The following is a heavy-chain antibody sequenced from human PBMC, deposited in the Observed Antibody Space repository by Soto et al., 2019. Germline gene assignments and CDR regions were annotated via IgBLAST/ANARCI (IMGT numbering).Heavy chain of an antibody. J-gene: IGHJ4*02. V-gene: IGHV4-59*08. CDR1: GGSISSYY. D-gene: IGHD3-3*01. CDR3: ARRRSHPFDFDY. CDR2: IYYSGST. Sequence: SETLSLTCTVSGGSISSYYWSWIRQPPGKGLEWIGYIYYSGSTNYNPSLKSRVTISVDTSKNQFSLKLSSVTAADTAVYYCARRRSHPFDFDYWGQGTLVNVS.